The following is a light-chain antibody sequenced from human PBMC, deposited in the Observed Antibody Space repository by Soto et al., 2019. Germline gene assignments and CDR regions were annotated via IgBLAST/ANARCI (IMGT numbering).Light chain of an antibody. CDR3: QQRSNWLT. CDR2: GAS. V-gene: IGKV3D-20*02. Sequence: EIVLTQSPGTLSLSPGEGATLSCRASQTVSSTYLAWYQQKPGRAPSLLIHGASTRAAGIPDRFSASGSGTHFTLTINRLEPEDFAVYFCQQRSNWLTFGGGTKVEIK. J-gene: IGKJ4*01. CDR1: QTVSSTY.